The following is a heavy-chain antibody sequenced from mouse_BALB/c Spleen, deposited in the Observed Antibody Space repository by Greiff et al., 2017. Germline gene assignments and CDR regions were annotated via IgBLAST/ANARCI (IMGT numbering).Heavy chain of an antibody. V-gene: IGHV1-7*01. CDR2: INPSTGYT. CDR3: ARSGGIYYDYDGAWFAY. Sequence: VQLQQSGAELAKPGASVKMSCKASGYTFTSYWMHWVKQRPGQGLEWIGYINPSTGYTEYNQKFKDKATLTADKSSSTAYMQLSSLTSEDSAVYYCARSGGIYYDYDGAWFAYWGQGTLVTVSA. J-gene: IGHJ3*01. D-gene: IGHD2-4*01. CDR1: GYTFTSYW.